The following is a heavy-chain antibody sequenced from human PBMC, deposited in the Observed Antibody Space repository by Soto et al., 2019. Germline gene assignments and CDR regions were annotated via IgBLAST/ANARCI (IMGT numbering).Heavy chain of an antibody. CDR3: ARVVYSMSWSWFDP. J-gene: IGHJ5*02. CDR2: IYHSGST. D-gene: IGHD6-13*01. V-gene: IGHV4-38-2*01. CDR1: CYSINSVGY. Sequence: SDTLSLTCAVSCYSINSVGYWGWIRQPPGKGLEWIGSIYHSGSTYKNPSLKSRVTLSLDTSKNHLSLRLSSVTAADTAVYYCARVVYSMSWSWFDPWGQGTLVTSPQ.